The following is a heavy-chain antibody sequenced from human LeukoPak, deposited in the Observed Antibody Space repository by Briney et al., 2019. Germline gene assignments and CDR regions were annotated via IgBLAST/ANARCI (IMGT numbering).Heavy chain of an antibody. J-gene: IGHJ2*01. CDR3: ARDTYRFFDL. Sequence: GGSLRLSCAASGFTFSSYWMGWIRQAPGKGLEWVADMKEDGSDKYSVDSMKGRFTISRDNAKNSLYLQMDNLRAEDTAVYYCARDTYRFFDLWGRGTLVTVSS. V-gene: IGHV3-7*01. CDR1: GFTFSSYW. CDR2: MKEDGSDK.